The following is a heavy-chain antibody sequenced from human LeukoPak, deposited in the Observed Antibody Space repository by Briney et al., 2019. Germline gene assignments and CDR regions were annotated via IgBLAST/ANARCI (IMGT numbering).Heavy chain of an antibody. CDR1: GYTFTNYG. D-gene: IGHD5/OR15-5a*01. Sequence: ASVKVSCKASGYTFTNYGISWVRQAPGQGREWMGWISAYSGYTHYAQKIQGRVTVTTEASTSTAYMELRSLTSYDTAVYYCARDAVSTTTAGGIDYWGQGTLDTVSS. V-gene: IGHV1-18*01. J-gene: IGHJ4*02. CDR2: ISAYSGYT. CDR3: ARDAVSTTTAGGIDY.